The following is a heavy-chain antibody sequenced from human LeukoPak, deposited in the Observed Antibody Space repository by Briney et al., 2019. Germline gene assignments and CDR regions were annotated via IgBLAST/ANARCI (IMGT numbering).Heavy chain of an antibody. V-gene: IGHV1-69*13. CDR1: GGTFSSYA. J-gene: IGHJ6*02. CDR3: ARDIVVVVAATGYYYYYGMDV. D-gene: IGHD2-15*01. Sequence: SVKVSCKASGGTFSSYAISWVRQAPGQGLEWMGGIIPIFGTANYAQKFQGRVTITADESTSTAYMELSSLRSEDTAVYYCARDIVVVVAATGYYYYYGMDVWGQGTTVTVSS. CDR2: IIPIFGTA.